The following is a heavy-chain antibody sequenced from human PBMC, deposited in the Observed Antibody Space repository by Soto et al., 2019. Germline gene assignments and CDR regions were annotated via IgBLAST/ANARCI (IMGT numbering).Heavy chain of an antibody. J-gene: IGHJ3*02. CDR2: IIPSGGST. V-gene: IGHV1-46*01. Sequence: APGQGPEWMGIIIPSGGSTRYAQKFRGRVTMTRDTSTNTGYMELSSLRSDDTAVYFCARDRGELGAFDIWGQGTMVSVSS. D-gene: IGHD1-26*01. CDR3: ARDRGELGAFDI.